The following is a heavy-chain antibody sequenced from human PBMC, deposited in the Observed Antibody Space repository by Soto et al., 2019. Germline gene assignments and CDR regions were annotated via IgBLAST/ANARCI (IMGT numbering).Heavy chain of an antibody. CDR2: IFYRGAT. J-gene: IGHJ6*02. V-gene: IGHV4-59*08. CDR1: GGSISGYY. D-gene: IGHD1-20*01. Sequence: QVQLQESGPGLVKPSETLSLTCTVSGGSISGYYYSWIRQPPGKGLDYVGYIFYRGATNYNPSLKSRVTISMDIPKNQLDLHLRSVTVADTAIYFCARHDEISRYENGMDVWGPGATVSVS. CDR3: ARHDEISRYENGMDV.